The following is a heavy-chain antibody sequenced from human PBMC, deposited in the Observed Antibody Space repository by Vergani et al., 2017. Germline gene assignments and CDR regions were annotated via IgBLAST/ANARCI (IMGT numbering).Heavy chain of an antibody. CDR2: ISAYNGYT. CDR1: GYTFTSYG. Sequence: QVQLVQSGADLKKPGASVKVSCKASGYTFTSYGISWVRQAPGQGLEWMGWISAYNGYTNYAQRLQGRVTMTTETSTSTAYMELRSLKSDDTAVYYCARVTMIRGAPADYWGQGALVAVSS. D-gene: IGHD3-10*01. J-gene: IGHJ4*02. CDR3: ARVTMIRGAPADY. V-gene: IGHV1-18*01.